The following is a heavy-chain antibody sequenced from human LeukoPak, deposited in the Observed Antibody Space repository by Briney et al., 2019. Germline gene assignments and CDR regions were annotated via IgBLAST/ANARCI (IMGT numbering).Heavy chain of an antibody. V-gene: IGHV3-30*02. J-gene: IGHJ4*02. Sequence: GGSLRLSCAASGFTSSSYGMHWVRQAPGKGLEWVAFIRYDGSNKYYADSVKGRFTISRDNSKNTLYLQMNSLRAEDTAVYYCAKAITTTFDYWGQGTLVTVSS. CDR1: GFTSSSYG. D-gene: IGHD4-17*01. CDR3: AKAITTTFDY. CDR2: IRYDGSNK.